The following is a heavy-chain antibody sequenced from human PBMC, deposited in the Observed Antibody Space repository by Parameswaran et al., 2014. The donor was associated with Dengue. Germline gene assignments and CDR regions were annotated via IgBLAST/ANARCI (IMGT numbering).Heavy chain of an antibody. V-gene: IGHV7-4-1*02. Sequence: WVRQAPGQGLEWMGWINTNTGNPTYAQGFTGRFVFSLDTSVSTAYLQISSLKAEDTAVYYCARDHRGGIAARPHWFDPWGQGTLVTVSS. J-gene: IGHJ5*02. CDR2: INTNTGNP. CDR3: ARDHRGGIAARPHWFDP. D-gene: IGHD6-25*01.